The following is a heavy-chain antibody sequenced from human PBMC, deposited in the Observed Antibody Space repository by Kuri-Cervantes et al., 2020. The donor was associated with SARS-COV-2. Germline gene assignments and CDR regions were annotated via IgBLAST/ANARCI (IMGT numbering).Heavy chain of an antibody. D-gene: IGHD6-19*01. V-gene: IGHV1-69*05. CDR1: GYTSTGYY. CDR2: IIPIFGTA. CDR3: ASGYSSGSHYYYYYMDV. J-gene: IGHJ6*03. Sequence: KISCKASGYTSTGYYMHWVRQAPGQGLEWMGGIIPIFGTANYAQKFQGRVTITTDESTSTAYMELSSLRSEDTAVYYCASGYSSGSHYYYYYMDVWGKGTTVTVSS.